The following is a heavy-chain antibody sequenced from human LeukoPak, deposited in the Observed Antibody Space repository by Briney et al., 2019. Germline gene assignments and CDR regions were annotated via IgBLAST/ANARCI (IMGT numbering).Heavy chain of an antibody. CDR3: AKELRPNDY. Sequence: GGSLRLSCVVSGFTFSNCAMSWVREAPGPGLEWVSSISGSGGDTFYADSVRGRFIISRDDSKSTLYLQMNSLRAEDTAIYYCAKELRPNDYWGQGTLVTVSS. CDR1: GFTFSNCA. D-gene: IGHD3-16*01. J-gene: IGHJ4*02. CDR2: ISGSGGDT. V-gene: IGHV3-23*01.